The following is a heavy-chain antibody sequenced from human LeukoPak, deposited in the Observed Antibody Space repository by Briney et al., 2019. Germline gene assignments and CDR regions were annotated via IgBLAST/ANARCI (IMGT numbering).Heavy chain of an antibody. J-gene: IGHJ4*02. V-gene: IGHV1-18*01. CDR2: ISAYNGNT. CDR3: ARDPITMVRGIIWYFDY. CDR1: GYTFTSYG. Sequence: ASVKVSCKASGYTFTSYGISWVRQAPGQGLEWMGWISAYNGNTNYAQKLQGRVTMTTDTSTSTAYMELRSLRSDDTAVYYCARDPITMVRGIIWYFDYWGQGTLVTVSS. D-gene: IGHD3-10*01.